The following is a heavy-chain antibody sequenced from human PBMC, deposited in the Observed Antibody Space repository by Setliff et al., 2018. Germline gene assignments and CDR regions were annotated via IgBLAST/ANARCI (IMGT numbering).Heavy chain of an antibody. V-gene: IGHV3-73*01. D-gene: IGHD2-21*02. J-gene: IGHJ4*02. CDR2: IRSKANSYAT. Sequence: GSLRLSCAASGFTFSGSAMHWVRQASGKGLEWVGRIRSKANSYATAYAASVKGRFTISRDDSKNTAYLQMNSLKTEDTAVYYCTTDLGWGGGDVWGQGTLVTVSS. CDR1: GFTFSGSA. CDR3: TTDLGWGGGDV.